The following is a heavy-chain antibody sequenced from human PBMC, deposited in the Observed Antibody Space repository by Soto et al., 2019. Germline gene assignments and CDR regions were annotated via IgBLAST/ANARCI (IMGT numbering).Heavy chain of an antibody. J-gene: IGHJ3*02. CDR1: GFTFSNAW. CDR2: IKSKTDGGTT. V-gene: IGHV3-15*01. Sequence: EVQLVESEGGLVKPGGSLRLSCAASGFTFSNAWMSWVRQAAGKGLEWVGRIKSKTDGGTTDYAAPVKGRFTISRDDSKNTLYLQMNSLKTEDTAVYYCTSDYCDYGDAFDIWGQGTMVTVSS. D-gene: IGHD4-17*01. CDR3: TSDYCDYGDAFDI.